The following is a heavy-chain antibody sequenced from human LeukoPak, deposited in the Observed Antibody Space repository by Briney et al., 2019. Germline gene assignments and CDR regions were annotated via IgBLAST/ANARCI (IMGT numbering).Heavy chain of an antibody. D-gene: IGHD6-19*01. J-gene: IGHJ4*02. V-gene: IGHV3-15*01. CDR3: TSPRVSVAGTVY. CDR1: GFTFSNAW. Sequence: PGGSLRLSCAASGFTFSNAWMSWVRQAPGKGLEWVGRIKSKTDGCTTDYAAPVKGRFTISRDDSKNTLYLQRNSLKTEDTAVYYCTSPRVSVAGTVYWGQGTLVTVSS. CDR2: IKSKTDGCTT.